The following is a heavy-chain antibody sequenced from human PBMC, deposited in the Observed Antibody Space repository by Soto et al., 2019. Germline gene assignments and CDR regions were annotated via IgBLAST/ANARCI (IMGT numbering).Heavy chain of an antibody. J-gene: IGHJ6*02. Sequence: KPSETLSLTCTVSGGSISSGDYYWTWIRQPPGKGLEWIGYIYYSGSTYYKPSLKSRVTISQDTSKNQFSLKLTSVAAADTAVYYCARDQNRHGPLGDYYFYGMDAWGQGTTVTVSS. V-gene: IGHV4-30-4*01. CDR3: ARDQNRHGPLGDYYFYGMDA. CDR1: GGSISSGDYY. D-gene: IGHD2-8*01. CDR2: IYYSGST.